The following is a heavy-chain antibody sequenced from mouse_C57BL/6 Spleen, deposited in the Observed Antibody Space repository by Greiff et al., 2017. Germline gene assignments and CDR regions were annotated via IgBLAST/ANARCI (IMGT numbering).Heavy chain of an antibody. CDR3: ARPHYGNYGDAMDY. J-gene: IGHJ4*01. D-gene: IGHD2-1*01. CDR1: GFTFSDYG. CDR2: ISNLAYSI. V-gene: IGHV5-15*01. Sequence: DVQLQESGGGLVQPGGSLKLSCAASGFTFSDYGMAWVRQAPRKGPEWVAFISNLAYSIYYADTVTGRFTISRENAKNTLYLEMSSLRSEDTAMYYCARPHYGNYGDAMDYWGQGTSVTVSS.